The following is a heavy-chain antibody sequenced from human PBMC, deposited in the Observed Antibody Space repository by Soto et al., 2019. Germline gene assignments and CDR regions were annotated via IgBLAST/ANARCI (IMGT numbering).Heavy chain of an antibody. CDR3: ARDFTAAAPQPYYFDY. J-gene: IGHJ4*02. D-gene: IGHD6-13*01. CDR2: INTNTGNP. Sequence: ASVKVSCKASGYTFTSYAMNWVRQAPGQGLEWMGWINTNTGNPTYAQGFTGRFVFSLDTSVSTAYLQICSLKAEDTAVYYCARDFTAAAPQPYYFDYWGQGTLVTVSS. CDR1: GYTFTSYA. V-gene: IGHV7-4-1*01.